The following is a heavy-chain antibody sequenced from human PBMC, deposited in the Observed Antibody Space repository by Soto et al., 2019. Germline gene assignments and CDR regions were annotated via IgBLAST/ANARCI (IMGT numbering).Heavy chain of an antibody. J-gene: IGHJ5*02. Sequence: PSETLSLTCAFYGGSFSGYYWSLIRQPPGKGLEWIGEINHSGSTNYNPSLKSRVTISVDTSKNQFSLKLSPVTAADTAVYYCARQKDSTTVTASRWFAPWGQGTLVTVSS. D-gene: IGHD4-17*01. CDR3: ARQKDSTTVTASRWFAP. V-gene: IGHV4-34*01. CDR2: INHSGST. CDR1: GGSFSGYY.